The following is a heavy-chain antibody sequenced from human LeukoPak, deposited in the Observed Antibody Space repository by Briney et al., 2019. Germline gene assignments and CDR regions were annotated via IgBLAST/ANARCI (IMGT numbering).Heavy chain of an antibody. CDR3: ARGRTSGYFDY. D-gene: IGHD3-22*01. Sequence: GGSLRLSCEASGFTFSNYAMNWVRQTPGKGLEWVSSITSYRRDTYYADSVKGRFTISRDNSKNTLYLQMNSLRAEDTAVYYCARGRTSGYFDYWGQGTLVTVSS. CDR1: GFTFSNYA. J-gene: IGHJ4*02. V-gene: IGHV3-23*01. CDR2: ITSYRRDT.